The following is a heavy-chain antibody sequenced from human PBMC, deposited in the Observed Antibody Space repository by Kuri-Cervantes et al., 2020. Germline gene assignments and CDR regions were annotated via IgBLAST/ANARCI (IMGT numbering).Heavy chain of an antibody. Sequence: SLKISCAASGFTFSSYAMSWVRQAPGKGLEWVSGISWNSGSIGYADSVKGRFTISRDNAKNSLYLQMNSLRAEDTALYYCAKDYGSGSYYYYGMDVWGQGTTVTVSS. J-gene: IGHJ6*02. D-gene: IGHD3-10*01. CDR1: GFTFSSYA. CDR2: ISWNSGSI. CDR3: AKDYGSGSYYYYGMDV. V-gene: IGHV3-9*01.